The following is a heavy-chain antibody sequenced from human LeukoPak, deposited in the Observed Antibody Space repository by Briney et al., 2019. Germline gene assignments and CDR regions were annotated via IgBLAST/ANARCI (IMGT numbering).Heavy chain of an antibody. Sequence: PGGSLRLSCAASGFTFSSYAMSWVRQAPGKGLEWVSAISGSGGSTYYADTVKGRVTIARDNSKNTLYIQMNSLRGKDTAVYYCEKDPMAYYELSAFDYWGQGPLATAPS. CDR2: ISGSGGST. CDR1: GFTFSSYA. CDR3: EKDPMAYYELSAFDY. V-gene: IGHV3-23*01. J-gene: IGHJ4*02. D-gene: IGHD3-22*01.